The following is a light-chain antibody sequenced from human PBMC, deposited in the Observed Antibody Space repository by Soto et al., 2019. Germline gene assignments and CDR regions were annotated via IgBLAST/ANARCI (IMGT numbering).Light chain of an antibody. CDR1: SSDVGGYNY. V-gene: IGLV2-14*01. Sequence: QSVLTQPASVSGSPGQSVTISCTGTSSDVGGYNYVSWYQQHPGKAPKLMIYDVSNRPSGAPNRFSGSKSGNTASLTISGLQAEDEADYYCSSYTTSNNLPIDLGTGTKVTVL. CDR3: SSYTTSNNLPID. J-gene: IGLJ1*01. CDR2: DVS.